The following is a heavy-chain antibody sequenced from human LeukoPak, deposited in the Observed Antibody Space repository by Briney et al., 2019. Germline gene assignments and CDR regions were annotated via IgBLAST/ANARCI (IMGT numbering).Heavy chain of an antibody. J-gene: IGHJ4*02. D-gene: IGHD2-2*02. CDR1: GYTFTGYY. Sequence: ASVNVSCKASGYTFTGYYMHWVRQAPGQGLEWMGWINPNSGGTNYAQKFQGRVTMTRDTSISTAYMELSRLRSDDTAVYYCARGGPYCSSTSCYTQDYWGQGTLVTVSS. CDR3: ARGGPYCSSTSCYTQDY. CDR2: INPNSGGT. V-gene: IGHV1-2*02.